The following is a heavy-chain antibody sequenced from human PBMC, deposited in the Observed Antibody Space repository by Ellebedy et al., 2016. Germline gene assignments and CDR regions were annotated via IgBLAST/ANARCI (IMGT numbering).Heavy chain of an antibody. Sequence: SETLSLTCTVSGGSISSYYWSWIRQPPGKGLEWIGYIYYSGSTNYNPSLKSRVTISLDTSKNQFSLNLRSVTAADTAVYYCARGGGGGAAGYWGQGTLVTVSS. CDR3: ARGGGGGAAGY. CDR2: IYYSGST. V-gene: IGHV4-59*01. J-gene: IGHJ4*02. CDR1: GGSISSYY. D-gene: IGHD3-10*01.